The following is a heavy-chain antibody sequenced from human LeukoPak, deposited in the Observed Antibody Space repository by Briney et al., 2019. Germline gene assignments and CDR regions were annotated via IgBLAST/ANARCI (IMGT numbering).Heavy chain of an antibody. V-gene: IGHV4-59*08. CDR3: ARHPFATPFDY. D-gene: IGHD2-15*01. CDR1: GGSISDNY. Sequence: NASETLSLTCTVSGGSISDNYWSWIRQPPGKGLEWIGSAYYSGHPNYNSSLKSRVTMSLDTSKSQFSLRLSSVTAADTAVYFCARHPFATPFDYWGPGTLVTVSS. CDR2: AYYSGHP. J-gene: IGHJ4*02.